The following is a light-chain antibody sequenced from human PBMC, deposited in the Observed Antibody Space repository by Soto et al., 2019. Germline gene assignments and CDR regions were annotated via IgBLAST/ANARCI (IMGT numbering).Light chain of an antibody. V-gene: IGKV1-39*01. CDR1: QTINNY. CDR2: AAY. CDR3: QQTYSIPLT. Sequence: DIQMTQSPSTLSASVGDTVTIPCRTSQTINNYLNWYQQKPGRAPKLLIYAAYNLQSGVPSRFSGSGSGTDFTLAISALQPDDFATYFCQQTYSIPLTFGGGTKVDIK. J-gene: IGKJ4*01.